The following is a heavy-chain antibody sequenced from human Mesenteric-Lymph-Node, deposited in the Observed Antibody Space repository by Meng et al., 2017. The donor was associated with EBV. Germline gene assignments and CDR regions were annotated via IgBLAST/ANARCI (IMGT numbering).Heavy chain of an antibody. V-gene: IGHV4-34*01. Sequence: QVPLNRGEQGRWDPSDTLPLTCAGSGGSFSGYHWSWIRQPPGKGLEYIGEISQSGDTNYNPSLKSRVTISVDTSRNQFSLKMRSVTAADTAVYYCARGTIFGIVVTYFDYWSQGNLVTVSS. CDR3: ARGTIFGIVVTYFDY. D-gene: IGHD3-3*01. CDR2: ISQSGDT. J-gene: IGHJ4*02. CDR1: GGSFSGYH.